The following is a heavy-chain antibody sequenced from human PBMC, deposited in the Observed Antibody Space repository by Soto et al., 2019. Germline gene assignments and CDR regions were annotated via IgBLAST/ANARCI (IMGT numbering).Heavy chain of an antibody. D-gene: IGHD3-16*01. CDR3: ARDYSYACDY. Sequence: EVQLLESGGGLVQHGGSLRLSCAVSGFTFSSFAMSWVRQAPGKGLEWVSVISSSGGTTYYTDSVKGRFTISRDNSKNTLYLQMNSLRAEETAVYYCARDYSYACDYWGQGTLVTVSS. V-gene: IGHV3-23*01. CDR2: ISSSGGTT. CDR1: GFTFSSFA. J-gene: IGHJ4*02.